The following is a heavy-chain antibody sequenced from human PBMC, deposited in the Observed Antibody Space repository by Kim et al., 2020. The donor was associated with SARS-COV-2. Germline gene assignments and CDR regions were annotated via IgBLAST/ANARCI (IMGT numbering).Heavy chain of an antibody. CDR3: ARVPTYYYGSGRDD. D-gene: IGHD3-10*01. Sequence: NPALTSQVTITVDTSKHQFSLKLSTVTAADTAVYYCARVPTYYYGSGRDDWGQGTLVTVSS. J-gene: IGHJ4*02. V-gene: IGHV4-31*01.